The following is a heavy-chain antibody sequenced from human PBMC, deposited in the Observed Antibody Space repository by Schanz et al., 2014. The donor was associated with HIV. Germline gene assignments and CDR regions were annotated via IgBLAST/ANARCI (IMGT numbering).Heavy chain of an antibody. D-gene: IGHD3-16*01. V-gene: IGHV3-23*04. Sequence: EVHLVESGGGLIKPGRSLRLSCAASGFAFNNYAMTWVRQAPGKGLEWVSSISESGGRPYYADSVNGRFTISRDNSKNTLFLQMNSLRAEDTAVYYCARALGRFRLYHLDYWGQGTLVTVSS. CDR2: ISESGGRP. CDR1: GFAFNNYA. J-gene: IGHJ4*02. CDR3: ARALGRFRLYHLDY.